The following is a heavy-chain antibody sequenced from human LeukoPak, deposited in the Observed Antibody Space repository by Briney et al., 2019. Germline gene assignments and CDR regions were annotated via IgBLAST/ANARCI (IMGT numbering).Heavy chain of an antibody. Sequence: PGGSLRLSCAASGFTFSSYSMNWVRQAPGKGLEWVANIKEDGSEKYYVDSVKGRFTISRDNAKNSLYLQTNSLRAEDTAVYYCARRALRYCSSTSCPAQYYGVDVWGKGTTVTVSS. CDR1: GFTFSSYS. V-gene: IGHV3-7*03. CDR3: ARRALRYCSSTSCPAQYYGVDV. J-gene: IGHJ6*04. CDR2: IKEDGSEK. D-gene: IGHD2-2*01.